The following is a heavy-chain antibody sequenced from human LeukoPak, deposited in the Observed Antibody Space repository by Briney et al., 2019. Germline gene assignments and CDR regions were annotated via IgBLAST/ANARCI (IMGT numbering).Heavy chain of an antibody. D-gene: IGHD1-1*01. CDR2: ISDGRGST. Sequence: GGSLRLSCAASGFTFSSYALTWVRQAPGKGLEWVSTISDGRGSTHYADSVKGRFTISTDNSKNTLNLQVNSLRAEDTAVYYCAKSTDDWYFDLWGRGTLVTVSS. CDR1: GFTFSSYA. J-gene: IGHJ2*01. CDR3: AKSTDDWYFDL. V-gene: IGHV3-23*01.